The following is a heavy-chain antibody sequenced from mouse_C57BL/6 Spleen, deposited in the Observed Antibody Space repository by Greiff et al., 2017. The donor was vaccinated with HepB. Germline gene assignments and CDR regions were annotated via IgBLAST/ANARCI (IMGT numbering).Heavy chain of an antibody. CDR3: AGDSDGYSYYFAY. CDR1: GFTFSSYS. CDR2: IIDGGSYT. J-gene: IGHJ2*01. Sequence: EVMLVESGGGLVKPGGSLKLSCAASGFTFSSYSMSWVRQTPEKRLEWVATIIDGGSYTYYPDNVKGRFTISRDNTKNNLYLQLSHLKSDDTAMYYCAGDSDGYSYYFAYWGQGTTLTVSS. D-gene: IGHD2-3*01. V-gene: IGHV5-4*01.